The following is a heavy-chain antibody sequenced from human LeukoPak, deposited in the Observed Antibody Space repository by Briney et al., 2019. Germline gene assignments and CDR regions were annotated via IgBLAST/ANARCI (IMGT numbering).Heavy chain of an antibody. D-gene: IGHD3-10*02. V-gene: IGHV3-48*03. CDR1: GFIFSSYE. CDR2: ISSSYSTI. Sequence: GGSLRLSCAASGFIFSSYELNWVRQAGGRGLDGVSYISSSYSTIYYVDSVKGRLTISRDNAKNSLDLQMNSLRARDRDGYLLAELGITMIGGVWGKGTTDTNSS. J-gene: IGHJ6*01. CDR3: AELGITMIGGV.